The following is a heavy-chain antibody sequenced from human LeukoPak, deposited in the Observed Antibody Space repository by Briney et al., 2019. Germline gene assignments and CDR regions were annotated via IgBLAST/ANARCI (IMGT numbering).Heavy chain of an antibody. V-gene: IGHV4-38-2*01. CDR2: IYHSGST. Sequence: SEALSLTCAVSGYSISSGYYWGWIRQPPGKGLEWIGSIYHSGSTYYNPSLKSRVTISVDTSKNQSSLKLSSVTAADTAVYYCARRYGSGWPTFDYWGQGTPVTVSS. D-gene: IGHD6-19*01. CDR1: GYSISSGYY. CDR3: ARRYGSGWPTFDY. J-gene: IGHJ4*02.